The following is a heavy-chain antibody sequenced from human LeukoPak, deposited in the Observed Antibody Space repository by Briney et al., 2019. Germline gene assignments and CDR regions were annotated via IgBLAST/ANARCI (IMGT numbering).Heavy chain of an antibody. J-gene: IGHJ3*02. Sequence: GGSLRLSCAASGFTFSSYGMHWVRQAPVKGLEWVAVIWYDGSNKYYADSVKGRFTISRDNSKNTLYLQMNSLRAEDTAVYYCAKDKRITMIVVVPDAFDIWGQGTMVTVSS. CDR3: AKDKRITMIVVVPDAFDI. D-gene: IGHD3-22*01. CDR2: IWYDGSNK. V-gene: IGHV3-30*02. CDR1: GFTFSSYG.